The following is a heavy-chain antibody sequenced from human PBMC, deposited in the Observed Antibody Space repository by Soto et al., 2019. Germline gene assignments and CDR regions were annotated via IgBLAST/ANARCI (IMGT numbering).Heavy chain of an antibody. CDR1: GFLFTDYY. V-gene: IGHV3-11*06. CDR2: IDGSSDYT. J-gene: IGHJ4*02. Sequence: QVQLVESGGGLVKPGGSLRLSCTASGFLFTDYYMSWIRQPPGKGLEWLAYIDGSSDYTNSADSVKGRFTISRDNAKNSVFLQMNNPRADDTAVYYCARDLRFSSTNYFDSWRRGTLVNVSS. D-gene: IGHD2-8*01. CDR3: ARDLRFSSTNYFDS.